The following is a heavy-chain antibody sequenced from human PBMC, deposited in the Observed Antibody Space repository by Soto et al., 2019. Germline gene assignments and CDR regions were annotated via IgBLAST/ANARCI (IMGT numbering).Heavy chain of an antibody. V-gene: IGHV1-69*04. Sequence: SVKVSCKASGGTFSSYTISWVRQAPGQGLEWMGRIIPILGIANYAQKFQGRVTITADKSTSTAYMELTSLTSEDTAVYYCARDFSMVVVAPGYWGQGTLVTVSS. CDR2: IIPILGIA. CDR3: ARDFSMVVVAPGY. J-gene: IGHJ4*02. CDR1: GGTFSSYT. D-gene: IGHD3-22*01.